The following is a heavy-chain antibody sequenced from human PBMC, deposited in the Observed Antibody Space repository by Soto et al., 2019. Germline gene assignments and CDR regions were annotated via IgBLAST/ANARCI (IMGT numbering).Heavy chain of an antibody. V-gene: IGHV4-59*01. CDR1: GGSISSYY. CDR3: ARAYGGYADY. D-gene: IGHD5-12*01. CDR2: IYYSGST. J-gene: IGHJ4*02. Sequence: QVQLQESGPGLVKPSETLSLTCTVSGGSISSYYWSWIRQPPGKGLEWIGYIYYSGSTNYNPSLTSRVTISVDTSKNQFSLKLSSVTAADPAVYYCARAYGGYADYWGQGALVTVSS.